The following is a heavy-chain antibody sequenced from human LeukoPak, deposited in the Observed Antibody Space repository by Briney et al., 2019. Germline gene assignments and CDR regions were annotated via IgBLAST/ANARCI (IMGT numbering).Heavy chain of an antibody. CDR1: GFTFSDYY. J-gene: IGHJ6*03. D-gene: IGHD2-2*01. CDR3: PRVGYCSSTSCYWTYYYYYYYMDV. V-gene: IGHV3-11*01. CDR2: ISSSGSTI. Sequence: GGSLRLSCAASGFTFSDYYMSWIRQAPGKGLEWVSYISSSGSTIYYADSVKGRFTISRDNAKNSLYLQMNSLRAEDTAVYYCPRVGYCSSTSCYWTYYYYYYYMDVWGKGTTVTISS.